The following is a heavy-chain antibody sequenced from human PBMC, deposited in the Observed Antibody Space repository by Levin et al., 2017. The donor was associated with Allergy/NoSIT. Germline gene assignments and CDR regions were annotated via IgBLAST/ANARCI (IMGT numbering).Heavy chain of an antibody. D-gene: IGHD1-14*01. CDR1: GFTFGPFW. CDR3: ARDRGNPDSFDR. J-gene: IGHJ3*01. Sequence: GGSLRLSCAASGFTFGPFWMHWVRLAPGKGLVWVSHINGDGRTTIYADSVRGRFTVSRDNAKKTLYLKMNSLRVEDTAVYYCARDRGNPDSFDRWGQGTVVTVSS. V-gene: IGHV3-74*01. CDR2: INGDGRTT.